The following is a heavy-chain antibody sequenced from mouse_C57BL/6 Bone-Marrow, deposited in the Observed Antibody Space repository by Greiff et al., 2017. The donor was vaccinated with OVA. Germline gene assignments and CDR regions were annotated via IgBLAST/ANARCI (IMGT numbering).Heavy chain of an antibody. D-gene: IGHD2-5*01. J-gene: IGHJ4*01. CDR1: GYTFTDYY. CDR2: INPYNGGT. CDR3: AIAAYYSNYVRAMDY. Sequence: VQLQQSGPVLVKPGASVKMSCKASGYTFTDYYMNWVKQSHGKSLEWIGVINPYNGGTSYNQKFKGKATLTVDKSSSTAYMELNSLTSEDSAVYYCAIAAYYSNYVRAMDYWGQGTSVTVSS. V-gene: IGHV1-19*01.